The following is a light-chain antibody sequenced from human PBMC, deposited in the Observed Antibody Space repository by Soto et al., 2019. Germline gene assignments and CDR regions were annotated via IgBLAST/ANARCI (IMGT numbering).Light chain of an antibody. J-gene: IGLJ1*01. CDR3: CSYAGSGTFYV. CDR2: EGS. Sequence: QSALTQPASVSGSPGQSITISCTGTSSDFGSYNLVSWYQQHPGKAPKLMIYEGSKRPSGVSNRFSGSKSGNTASLTISGLQAEDEADYYCCSYAGSGTFYVFGTGTKVTVL. V-gene: IGLV2-23*03. CDR1: SSDFGSYNL.